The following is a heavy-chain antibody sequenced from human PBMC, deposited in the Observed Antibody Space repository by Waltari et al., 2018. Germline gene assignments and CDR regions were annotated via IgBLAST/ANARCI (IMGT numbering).Heavy chain of an antibody. D-gene: IGHD3-3*01. CDR3: ARQDFWSGYYTIDY. V-gene: IGHV4-39*01. CDR1: GGSFGRRHYS. J-gene: IGHJ4*02. CDR2: TYHSGTT. Sequence: QLQLQESGPGLVKASEPPSLPCNVPGGSFGRRHYSWGWIRQPPGKGLEWIGNTYHSGTTYYNPSLKSRVAISVDTSKNQFSLKVSSMTATDTAIYYCARQDFWSGYYTIDYWGQVTLVTVSS.